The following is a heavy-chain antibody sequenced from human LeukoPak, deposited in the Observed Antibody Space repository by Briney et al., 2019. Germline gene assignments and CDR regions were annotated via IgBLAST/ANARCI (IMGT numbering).Heavy chain of an antibody. J-gene: IGHJ4*02. V-gene: IGHV3-21*01. CDR2: ISSSSSYI. CDR1: GFTFSIYS. Sequence: GGSLRLSCAASGFTFSIYSMNWVREAPGKGLEGVSSISSSSSYIYYADSVKGRFTNSRDNAKNSLYLQMNSLRAEDTAVYHCARDRTVECLRLRALGYWGQGTLVTVSP. CDR3: ARDRTVECLRLRALGY. D-gene: IGHD5/OR15-5a*01.